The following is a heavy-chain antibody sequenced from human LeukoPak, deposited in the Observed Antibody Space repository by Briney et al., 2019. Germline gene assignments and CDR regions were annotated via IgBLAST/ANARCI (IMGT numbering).Heavy chain of an antibody. J-gene: IGHJ4*02. Sequence: SETLSLTCTVSGGSISSGSYYWRWLRQLAGTGLEWIGRIYTSGSTNYNPSLKSRVTISVDTSKNQFSLKLSSVTAADTAVYYCARGADFWSGYSDLYYFDYWGQGTLVTVSS. V-gene: IGHV4-61*02. D-gene: IGHD3-3*01. CDR2: IYTSGST. CDR1: GGSISSGSYY. CDR3: ARGADFWSGYSDLYYFDY.